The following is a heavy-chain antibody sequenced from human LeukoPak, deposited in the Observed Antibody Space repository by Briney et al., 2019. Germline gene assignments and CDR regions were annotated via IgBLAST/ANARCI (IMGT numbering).Heavy chain of an antibody. V-gene: IGHV3-23*01. Sequence: PGGSLRLSCAAFGFTFSKYGMSWVRQAPGKGLEWVSFISGSGGTTYYADSVKGRFTISRDNSKNTLYLRMNSLRAEDTAIYYCASDRGYYDDTNYSLDYWGQGTLVIVSS. CDR2: ISGSGGTT. CDR3: ASDRGYYDDTNYSLDY. D-gene: IGHD3-22*01. CDR1: GFTFSKYG. J-gene: IGHJ4*02.